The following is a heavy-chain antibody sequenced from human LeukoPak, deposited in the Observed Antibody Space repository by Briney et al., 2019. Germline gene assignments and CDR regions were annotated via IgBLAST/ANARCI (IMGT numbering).Heavy chain of an antibody. V-gene: IGHV1-69*05. J-gene: IGHJ4*02. CDR1: GGRFSSFA. CDR2: IIPIFGTA. Sequence: SVKVSCKASGGRFSSFAISWVRQAPGQGLEWMGGIIPIFGTANYAQKFQGRVTITTDESTSTAYMELSSLRSEDTAVYYCARNGDYSSTRTFDYWGQGTLVTVSS. CDR3: ARNGDYSSTRTFDY. D-gene: IGHD4-17*01.